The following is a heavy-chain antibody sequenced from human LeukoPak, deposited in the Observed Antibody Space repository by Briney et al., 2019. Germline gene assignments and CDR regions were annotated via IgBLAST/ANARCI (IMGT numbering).Heavy chain of an antibody. V-gene: IGHV1-2*02. CDR1: GYTFTGYY. CDR2: INPNSGGT. Sequence: ASVKVSCKASGYTFTGYYMHWVRQAPGQGLEWMGWINPNSGGTNYAQKFQGRVTMTRDTSISTAYMELSRLRSDDTAVYYCARDRRKLNYYDSSGYYPGHWGQGTLVTVSS. CDR3: ARDRRKLNYYDSSGYYPGH. D-gene: IGHD3-22*01. J-gene: IGHJ4*02.